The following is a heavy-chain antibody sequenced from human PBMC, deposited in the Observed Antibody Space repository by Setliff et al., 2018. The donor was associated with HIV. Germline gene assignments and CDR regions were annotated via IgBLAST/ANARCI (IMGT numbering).Heavy chain of an antibody. Sequence: GASVKVSCKSSGYTFSNYALHWVRQAPGQRLGWMGWINTANANTKYSQKFQGRVTITRDTSASTAYMELSSLRSEDTAVYFCARDMQDNNSFGPNSNLGYWGQGTQVTV. CDR3: ARDMQDNNSFGPNSNLGY. J-gene: IGHJ4*02. CDR2: INTANANT. CDR1: GYTFSNYA. D-gene: IGHD5-18*01. V-gene: IGHV1-3*04.